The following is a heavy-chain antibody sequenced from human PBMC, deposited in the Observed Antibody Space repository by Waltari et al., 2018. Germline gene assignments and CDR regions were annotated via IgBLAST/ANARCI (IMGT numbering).Heavy chain of an antibody. Sequence: QVQLQESGPGLVKPSETLSLICSVSVGPISNYYWTWVRQFPGKGLEWIGYIHYTGNTNYNPSLTSRLTISVDTSKNQFSLNRNSVTAADTAVYYCARGGWSLDNWGRGTLVTVSS. J-gene: IGHJ4*02. V-gene: IGHV4-59*01. CDR3: ARGGWSLDN. CDR2: IHYTGNT. D-gene: IGHD6-19*01. CDR1: VGPISNYY.